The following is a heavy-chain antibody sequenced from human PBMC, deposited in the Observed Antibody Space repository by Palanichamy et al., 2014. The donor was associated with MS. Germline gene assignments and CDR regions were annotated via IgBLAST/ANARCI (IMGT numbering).Heavy chain of an antibody. CDR1: GGTFSNYA. CDR2: ISPMFGTA. J-gene: IGHJ4*02. CDR3: ARDRYQDGSGSCFESEY. D-gene: IGHD3-22*01. V-gene: IGHV1-69*01. Sequence: QVQLVQSGAEVKKPGSSVKVSCKASGGTFSNYAISWVRQAPGQGLEWMGGISPMFGTAKYAQKFQDRVTITADESTGTAYLELSSLRSEDTAVYYCARDRYQDGSGSCFESEYWGQGALVTVSS.